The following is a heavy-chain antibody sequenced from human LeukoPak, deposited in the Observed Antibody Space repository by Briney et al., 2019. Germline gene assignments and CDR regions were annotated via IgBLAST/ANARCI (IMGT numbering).Heavy chain of an antibody. D-gene: IGHD3-3*01. CDR2: IYHSGST. CDR3: ARGFWSGYYNSNWFDP. Sequence: SETLSLTCTISGGPVNSGGYYWSWIRQSPGKGLEWVGYIYHSGSTNYNPSLKSRVTISVDRFKNHFSLKLKSVTAADTAVYYCARGFWSGYYNSNWFDPWGQGTLVTVSS. CDR1: GGPVNSGGYY. V-gene: IGHV4-30-2*06. J-gene: IGHJ5*02.